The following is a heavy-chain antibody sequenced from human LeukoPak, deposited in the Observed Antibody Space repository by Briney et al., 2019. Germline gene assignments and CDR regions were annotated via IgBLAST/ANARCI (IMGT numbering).Heavy chain of an antibody. D-gene: IGHD5-18*01. CDR1: GFTFSSYA. CDR2: ISGSGGST. J-gene: IGHJ4*02. Sequence: HPGGSLRLSCAASGFTFSSYAMSWVRQAPGKGLEWVSAISGSGGSTYYADSVKGRFTISRDNSKNTLYLQMNSLRAEDTAVYYCARSTWIQLWPFDYWGQGTLVTVSS. CDR3: ARSTWIQLWPFDY. V-gene: IGHV3-23*01.